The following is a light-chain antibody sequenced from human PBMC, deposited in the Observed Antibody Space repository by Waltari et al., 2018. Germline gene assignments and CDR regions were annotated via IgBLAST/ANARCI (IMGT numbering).Light chain of an antibody. Sequence: QSVLAQPPSVSGAPGPRVTISCTGSRSNLGPGFVVSWDRQVPGTAPKLLIHGNDNRPAGVPDRFSGSKSDTSASLAITGLQAEDEGDYYCQSYDSSLTGVVFGGGTKLTVL. CDR2: GND. V-gene: IGLV1-40*01. CDR3: QSYDSSLTGVV. J-gene: IGLJ2*01. CDR1: RSNLGPGFV.